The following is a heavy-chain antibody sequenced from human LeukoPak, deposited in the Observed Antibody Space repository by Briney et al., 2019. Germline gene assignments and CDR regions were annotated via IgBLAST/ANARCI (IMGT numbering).Heavy chain of an antibody. CDR2: IYRSGST. J-gene: IGHJ3*02. CDR1: GGSISSGSYY. D-gene: IGHD2-21*02. CDR3: ARDGRSVPRLLKSAFDI. Sequence: SETLSLTCTVSGGSISSGSYYWSWIRQPPGKGLEWIGYIYRSGSTYYNPSLKSRVTISVDRSKNQFSLKLSSVTAADTAVYYCARDGRSVPRLLKSAFDIWGQGTMVTVSS. V-gene: IGHV4-30-2*01.